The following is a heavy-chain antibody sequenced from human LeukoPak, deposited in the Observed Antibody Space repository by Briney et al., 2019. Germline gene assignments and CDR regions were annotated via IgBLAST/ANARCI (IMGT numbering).Heavy chain of an antibody. CDR1: GFSLSTSGMR. J-gene: IGHJ4*02. V-gene: IGHV2-70*04. CDR2: IDWDDDK. D-gene: IGHD5-12*01. CDR3: ARTRGSHLDY. Sequence: SGPTLVNPTQTLTLTCTFSGFSLSTSGMRVSWIRQPPGKALEWLARIDWDDDKFYSTSLKTRLTISKDTSKNQVVLTMTNMDPVDTDTYYCARTRGSHLDYWGQGTLVTVSS.